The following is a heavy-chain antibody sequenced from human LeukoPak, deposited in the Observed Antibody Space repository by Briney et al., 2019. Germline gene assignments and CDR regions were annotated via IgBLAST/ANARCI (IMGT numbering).Heavy chain of an antibody. D-gene: IGHD4-17*01. CDR1: GFTFNNYA. Sequence: PGGSLRLSCAASGFTFNNYAMNWVRQAPGKGLEWVSSISGGGETTYYADSAKGRFTISRDNSQNTLYLQMNSLRAEDTGVYYCARDYADYVGYFFFDYWGQGTLVTVSS. J-gene: IGHJ4*02. V-gene: IGHV3-23*01. CDR2: ISGGGETT. CDR3: ARDYADYVGYFFFDY.